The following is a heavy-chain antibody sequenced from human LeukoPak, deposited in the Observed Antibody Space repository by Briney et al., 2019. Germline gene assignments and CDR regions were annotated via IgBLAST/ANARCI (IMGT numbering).Heavy chain of an antibody. CDR1: GGSISSYY. CDR2: IYYSGST. Sequence: SETLSLTCTVSGGSISSYYWSWIRQPPGKGLEWIGYIYYSGSTNYNPSLKSRVTISVDTSKNQFSLKLSSVTAADTAVYYCARGGVIAARRGAPFDYWGQGTLVTVSA. J-gene: IGHJ4*02. D-gene: IGHD6-6*01. CDR3: ARGGVIAARRGAPFDY. V-gene: IGHV4-59*01.